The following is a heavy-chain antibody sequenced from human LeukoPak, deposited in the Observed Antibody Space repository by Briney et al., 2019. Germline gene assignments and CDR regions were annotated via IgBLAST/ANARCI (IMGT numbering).Heavy chain of an antibody. CDR3: AKHGEAYGDSRTDY. Sequence: GGSLRLSCAASGCTFSSYAMSWVRQAPGKGLEWVASINNSGGRIYYADSVKVRFTISRDNSKNTLYIQMNSLRAEDTAIYYCAKHGEAYGDSRTDYWGQGTLVTVPS. D-gene: IGHD4-17*01. J-gene: IGHJ4*02. CDR2: INNSGGRI. V-gene: IGHV3-23*01. CDR1: GCTFSSYA.